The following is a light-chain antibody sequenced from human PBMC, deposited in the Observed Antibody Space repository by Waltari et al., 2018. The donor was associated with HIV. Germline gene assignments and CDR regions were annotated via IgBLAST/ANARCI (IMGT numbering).Light chain of an antibody. Sequence: EIVMTQSPVTLSVSPGERATLSCRASQSISGNLAWYQQKPGQAPRLLIYGASTRATGIPDRFSRSGSGTEFTLTISSLQSEDFAVYYCQLYNNWPRTFGQGTQLEIK. CDR2: GAS. J-gene: IGKJ2*01. V-gene: IGKV3-15*01. CDR3: QLYNNWPRT. CDR1: QSISGN.